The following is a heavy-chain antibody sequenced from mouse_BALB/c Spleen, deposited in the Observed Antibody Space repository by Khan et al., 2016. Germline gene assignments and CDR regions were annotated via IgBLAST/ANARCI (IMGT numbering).Heavy chain of an antibody. CDR3: ARDGNYIYYYTVDD. Sequence: QIQLVQSGPELKKPGETVKISCKASGYTFTDYSMHWVKQAPGKGLKWMGWINTETGEPTYADDFKGRFAFSLETSASTANLQINNLKNEDTATYFCARDGNYIYYYTVDDWGQGTSVTVSS. V-gene: IGHV9-2-1*01. D-gene: IGHD2-1*01. CDR2: INTETGEP. CDR1: GYTFTDYS. J-gene: IGHJ4*01.